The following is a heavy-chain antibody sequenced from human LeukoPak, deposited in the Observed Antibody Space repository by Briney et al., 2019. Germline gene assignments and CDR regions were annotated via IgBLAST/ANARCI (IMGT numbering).Heavy chain of an antibody. CDR2: FDPEDGET. CDR3: ATGLGSGWLYYFDY. V-gene: IGHV1-24*01. J-gene: IGHJ4*02. CDR1: GYTLTELS. D-gene: IGHD6-19*01. Sequence: ASVTVSCTVSGYTLTELSMHWVRQAPGKGLEWMGGFDPEDGETIYAQKFQGRVTMTEDTSTDTAYMELSSLRSEDTAVYYCATGLGSGWLYYFDYWGQGTLVTVSS.